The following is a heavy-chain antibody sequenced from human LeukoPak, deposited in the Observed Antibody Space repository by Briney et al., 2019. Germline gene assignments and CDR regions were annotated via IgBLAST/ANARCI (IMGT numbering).Heavy chain of an antibody. D-gene: IGHD3-3*01. J-gene: IGHJ4*02. V-gene: IGHV3-21*04. CDR3: AKGGYYDFWSGYRSYFDY. CDR2: ISSSSSYI. CDR1: GFTFSSYS. Sequence: GGSLRLSCAASGFTFSSYSMNWVRQAPGKGLEWVSSISSSSSYIYYADSVKGRFTISRDNAKNSLYLQMNSLRAEDTALYYCAKGGYYDFWSGYRSYFDYWGQGTLVTVSS.